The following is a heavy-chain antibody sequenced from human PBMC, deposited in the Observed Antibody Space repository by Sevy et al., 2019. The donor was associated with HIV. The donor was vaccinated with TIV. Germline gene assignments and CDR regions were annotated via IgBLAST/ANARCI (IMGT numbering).Heavy chain of an antibody. CDR2: ISGSGGST. J-gene: IGHJ4*02. D-gene: IGHD1-26*01. Sequence: GGSLRLSCAASGFTFSSYAMSWVRQAPGKGLEWVSAISGSGGSTYYADPVKGRFTISRDNSKNTLYLQMNSLRAEDTAVYYCAKDQAWELLLFDYWGQGTLVTVSS. CDR3: AKDQAWELLLFDY. CDR1: GFTFSSYA. V-gene: IGHV3-23*01.